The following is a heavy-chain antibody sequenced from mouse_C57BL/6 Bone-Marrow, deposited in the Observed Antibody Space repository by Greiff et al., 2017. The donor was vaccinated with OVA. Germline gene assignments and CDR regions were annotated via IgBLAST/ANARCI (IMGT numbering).Heavy chain of an antibody. J-gene: IGHJ4*01. V-gene: IGHV14-4*01. CDR3: TDGYDNYAMDY. CDR2: IDPENGDT. CDR1: GFNIKDDY. D-gene: IGHD2-2*01. Sequence: EVQLVESGAELVRPGASVKLSCTASGFNIKDDYMHWVKQRPEQGLEWIGWIDPENGDTEYASQFQGKATITADTSSNTAYLQLSSLTSEDTAVYYCTDGYDNYAMDYWGQGTSVTVSS.